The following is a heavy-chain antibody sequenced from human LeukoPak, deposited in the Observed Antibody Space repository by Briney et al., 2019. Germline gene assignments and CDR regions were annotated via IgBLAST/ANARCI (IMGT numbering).Heavy chain of an antibody. V-gene: IGHV1-58*01. J-gene: IGHJ6*02. Sequence: SVKVSCKASGFTNSNSSVQWVRQARGQRPEWIGWIVVGTGKANYAQRLQERVTISRDMSTGTVDMELSSLRSEDTAVYYCAATSIRMVQRIIYYGKDVWGQGTTVTVSS. D-gene: IGHD3-10*01. CDR1: GFTNSNSS. CDR2: IVVGTGKA. CDR3: AATSIRMVQRIIYYGKDV.